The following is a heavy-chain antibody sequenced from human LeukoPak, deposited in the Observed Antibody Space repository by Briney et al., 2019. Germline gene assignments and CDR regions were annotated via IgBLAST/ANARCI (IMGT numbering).Heavy chain of an antibody. Sequence: GGSLRLSCTASWLTFCSYAMDWVRPAPGKGLGGGGGLWFDGSSKYYSDSVKGRFTISRDNSKNTLHLQMNSLRAEDTAVYYCARETVAGVHYYYGMDVWGQGTTVTVSS. CDR2: LWFDGSSK. CDR3: ARETVAGVHYYYGMDV. D-gene: IGHD6-19*01. V-gene: IGHV3-33*08. CDR1: WLTFCSYA. J-gene: IGHJ6*02.